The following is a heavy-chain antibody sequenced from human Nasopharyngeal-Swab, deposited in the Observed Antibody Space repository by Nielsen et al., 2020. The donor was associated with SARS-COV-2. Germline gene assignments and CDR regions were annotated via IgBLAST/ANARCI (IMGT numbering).Heavy chain of an antibody. D-gene: IGHD6-13*01. J-gene: IGHJ6*02. CDR2: IGTAGDT. CDR1: GFTFSSYD. V-gene: IGHV3-13*01. CDR3: AREAVESSSWYYGMDV. Sequence: GESLKIPCAASGFTFSSYDMHWVRQATGKGLEWVSAIGTAGDTYYPGSVKGRFTIPRENAKNSLYLQMNSLRAGDTAVYYCAREAVESSSWYYGMDVWGQGTTVTVSS.